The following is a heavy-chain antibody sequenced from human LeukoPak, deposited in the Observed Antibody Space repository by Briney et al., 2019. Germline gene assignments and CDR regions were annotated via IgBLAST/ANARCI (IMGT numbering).Heavy chain of an antibody. CDR1: GLSLSTSRVL. CDR2: IYGNDDK. CDR3: AHKSVDTSIDY. V-gene: IGHV2-5*01. D-gene: IGHD5-18*01. Sequence: SGPTLVNPTQTLTLTCTFSGLSLSTSRVLVGWIRQPPGKALQWLAFIYGNDDKRYSPSLKSRLTIFKDTSKNQVVLTMINVDPMDTATYYCAHKSVDTSIDYWGQGTLVTVSS. J-gene: IGHJ4*02.